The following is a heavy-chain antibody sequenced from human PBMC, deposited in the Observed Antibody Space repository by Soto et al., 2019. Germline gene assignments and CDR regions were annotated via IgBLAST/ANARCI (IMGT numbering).Heavy chain of an antibody. J-gene: IGHJ5*02. V-gene: IGHV3-30-3*01. CDR3: ARDDMVT. Sequence: QVQLVESGGGVVQPGRSLRLSCAASGFTFSSYAMHWVRQAPGKGLEWVAVISYDGSNKYYADSVKGRFTISRDNSKNTLYLRMNSLRAEATAVYYCARDDMVTWGQGTLVTVSS. D-gene: IGHD5-18*01. CDR1: GFTFSSYA. CDR2: ISYDGSNK.